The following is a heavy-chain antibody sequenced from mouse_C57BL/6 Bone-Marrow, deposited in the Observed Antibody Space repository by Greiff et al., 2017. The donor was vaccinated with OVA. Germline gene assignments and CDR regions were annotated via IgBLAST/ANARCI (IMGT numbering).Heavy chain of an antibody. D-gene: IGHD2-5*01. Sequence: VQVVESGGGLVQPGASLRLSCAASGFTFTDYYMSLVRQPPGKAPAWLALIRNKANGYTTEYTASVKGRFTISRDNSQNILYLQMNTLRAEDSATYYCVKADYYSKAAWAYWGQGTLVTVSA. J-gene: IGHJ3*01. CDR3: VKADYYSKAAWAY. V-gene: IGHV7-4*01. CDR1: GFTFTDYY. CDR2: IRNKANGYTT.